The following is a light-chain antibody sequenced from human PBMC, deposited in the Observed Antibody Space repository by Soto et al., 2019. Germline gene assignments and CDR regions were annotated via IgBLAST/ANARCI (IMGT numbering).Light chain of an antibody. V-gene: IGLV2-8*01. J-gene: IGLJ1*01. Sequence: QSVLTRPPSASGSPGQSVTISCTGTSSDVGGYKYVSWYQQYPGKAPKLMIYAVNKRPSGVPDRFSGSKSGNTASLTVSGLQAEDEADYYCSSYAGSNNYVFGTGTKVTVL. CDR2: AVN. CDR3: SSYAGSNNYV. CDR1: SSDVGGYKY.